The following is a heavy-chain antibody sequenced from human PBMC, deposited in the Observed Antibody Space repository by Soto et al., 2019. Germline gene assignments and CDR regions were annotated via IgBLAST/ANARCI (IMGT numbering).Heavy chain of an antibody. Sequence: PSETLSLTCTVSGGSISSYYWSWIRQPAGKGLEWIGRIYTSGSTNYNPSLKSRVTMSVDTSKNQFSLKLSSVTATDTAVYYCARVRGVVVVPAAEEDWFDPWGQGTLVT. CDR1: GGSISSYY. D-gene: IGHD2-2*01. CDR2: IYTSGST. J-gene: IGHJ5*02. V-gene: IGHV4-4*07. CDR3: ARVRGVVVVPAAEEDWFDP.